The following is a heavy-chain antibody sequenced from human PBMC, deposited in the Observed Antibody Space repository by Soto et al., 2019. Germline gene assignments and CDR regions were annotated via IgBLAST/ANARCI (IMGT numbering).Heavy chain of an antibody. CDR3: ARERGGIVGARESYYYGMDV. V-gene: IGHV1-69*01. CDR2: IIPIFGTA. J-gene: IGHJ6*02. D-gene: IGHD1-26*01. CDR1: GGTFSSYA. Sequence: QVQLVQSGAEVKKPGSSVKVSCKASGGTFSSYAISWVRQAPGQGLEWMGGIIPIFGTANYAQKFQGRVTITADESTSTGYMELSSLRSEDTAVYYCARERGGIVGARESYYYGMDVWGQGTTVTVSS.